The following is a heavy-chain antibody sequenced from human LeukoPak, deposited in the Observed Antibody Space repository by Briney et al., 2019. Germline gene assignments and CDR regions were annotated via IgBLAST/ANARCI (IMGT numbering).Heavy chain of an antibody. Sequence: SETLSLTCDVYGRSFSGYYWTWIRQPPGKGLEWIGEITHSGSTHYKSSLKSRLTISVDTSKNQFSLTLISVTAADTAVYHCARTYYYDSSGYLNHWFDPWGQGTLVTVSS. CDR1: GRSFSGYY. V-gene: IGHV4-34*01. CDR2: ITHSGST. D-gene: IGHD3-22*01. CDR3: ARTYYYDSSGYLNHWFDP. J-gene: IGHJ5*02.